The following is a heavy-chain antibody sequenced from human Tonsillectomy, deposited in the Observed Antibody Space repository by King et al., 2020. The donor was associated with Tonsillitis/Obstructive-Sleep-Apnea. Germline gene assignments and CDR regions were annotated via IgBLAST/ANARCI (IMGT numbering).Heavy chain of an antibody. J-gene: IGHJ4*02. Sequence: VQLVQSGAEVKKPGESLKISCKGSGYSFTTYWIGWVRQMPGKGLEWMGIIYPGDSDTRYSPSFQGQVTISADKSISTAYLQWSSLQASDTAMYYCARGNRSTSPAMWTSYFDYWGQGTLVTVSS. CDR2: IYPGDSDT. CDR1: GYSFTTYW. V-gene: IGHV5-51*03. D-gene: IGHD2-2*01. CDR3: ARGNRSTSPAMWTSYFDY.